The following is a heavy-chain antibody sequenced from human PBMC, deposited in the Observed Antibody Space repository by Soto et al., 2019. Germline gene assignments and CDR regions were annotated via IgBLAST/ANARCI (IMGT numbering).Heavy chain of an antibody. CDR1: GFTFSNYA. CDR2: ISGSGGST. D-gene: IGHD6-13*01. J-gene: IGHJ4*02. V-gene: IGHV3-23*01. CDR3: AKDQGSSWYAVYC. Sequence: EVQLLESGGGLVQPGGSLRLSCAASGFTFSNYAVTWVRQAPGKGLEWGSTISGSGGSTYYADSVKGRFTISRANSKNTLHLRMNRPRAGDTAVYYCAKDQGSSWYAVYCWGQGTLVTVSS.